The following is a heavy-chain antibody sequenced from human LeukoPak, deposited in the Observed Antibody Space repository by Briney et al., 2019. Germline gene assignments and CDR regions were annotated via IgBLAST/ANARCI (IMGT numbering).Heavy chain of an antibody. CDR2: ISYDGSNK. CDR1: GFTFSSYA. CDR3: ARDPVSWDYYGSGSYYKGLYYFDY. J-gene: IGHJ4*02. V-gene: IGHV3-30-3*01. Sequence: PGRSLRLSCAASGFTFSSYAMHWVRQAPGKGLEWVAVISYDGSNKYYADSVKGRFTISRDNSKNTLYLQMNSLRAEDTAVYYCARDPVSWDYYGSGSYYKGLYYFDYWGQGTLVTVSS. D-gene: IGHD3-10*01.